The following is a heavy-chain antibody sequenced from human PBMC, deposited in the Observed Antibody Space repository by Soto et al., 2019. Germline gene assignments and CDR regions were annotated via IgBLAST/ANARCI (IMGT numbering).Heavy chain of an antibody. CDR2: INHSGST. Sequence: QVQLQQWGAGLLKPSETLSLTCAVYGGSFSGYYWSWIRQPPGKGLEWIGEINHSGSTNYNPSLKSRVTISVDTSKNQFSLKLSSVTDADTAVYYCARGNPYYYGSGSYLTVPYYYYMDVWGKGTTVTVSS. CDR1: GGSFSGYY. D-gene: IGHD3-10*01. V-gene: IGHV4-34*01. CDR3: ARGNPYYYGSGSYLTVPYYYYMDV. J-gene: IGHJ6*03.